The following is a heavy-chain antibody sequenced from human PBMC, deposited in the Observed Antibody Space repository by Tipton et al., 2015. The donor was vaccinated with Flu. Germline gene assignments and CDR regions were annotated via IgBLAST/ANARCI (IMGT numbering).Heavy chain of an antibody. V-gene: IGHV4-59*01. CDR2: SHHTGST. CDR1: GGSISGYY. Sequence: TLSLTCTVSGGSISGYYWSWIRQPPGKGLEWIGNSHHTGSTYRNPSLKSRVAISVDTSKNQFSLRLSSVTAADTAVYFCARDPSLGMPEYFDSWGQGTLVTVSS. J-gene: IGHJ4*02. D-gene: IGHD2-2*01. CDR3: ARDPSLGMPEYFDS.